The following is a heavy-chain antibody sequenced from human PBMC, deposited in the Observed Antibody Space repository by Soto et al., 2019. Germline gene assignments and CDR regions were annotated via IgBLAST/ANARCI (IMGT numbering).Heavy chain of an antibody. J-gene: IGHJ4*02. V-gene: IGHV1-69*01. Sequence: QVQLVQSGAEVKKPGSSVKVSCKASGGTFSSYAISWVRQAPGQGLEWMGGIIPIFGTANYAQKFQGRVTLTADESSSPAYVDLSRLRSENTAVYSCARERERPWIAAAGPYECSYWGQGTLVAVGS. CDR1: GGTFSSYA. CDR3: ARERERPWIAAAGPYECSY. D-gene: IGHD6-13*01. CDR2: IIPIFGTA.